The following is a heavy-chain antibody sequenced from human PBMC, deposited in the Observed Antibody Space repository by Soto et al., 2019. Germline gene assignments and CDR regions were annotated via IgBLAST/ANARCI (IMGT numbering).Heavy chain of an antibody. Sequence: GGSLRLSCAASGFTFSSYGMRWVRQAPGKGLAWVAVIWYDGSNKYYADSVKGRFTISRDNSKNTLYLQMNSLRAEDTAVYYCARDGRILTGPSYYYYYGMDVWGQGTTVTVSS. CDR2: IWYDGSNK. J-gene: IGHJ6*02. V-gene: IGHV3-33*01. CDR3: ARDGRILTGPSYYYYYGMDV. CDR1: GFTFSSYG. D-gene: IGHD3-9*01.